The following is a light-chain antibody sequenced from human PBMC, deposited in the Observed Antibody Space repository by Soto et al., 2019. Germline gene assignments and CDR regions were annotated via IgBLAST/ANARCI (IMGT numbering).Light chain of an antibody. J-gene: IGLJ3*02. V-gene: IGLV1-47*01. Sequence: QSVLTQPPSASGTPGQRVTISCSGSSSNIGSNYVYWYQQLPGTAPKLLIYRNNQRPSGVPDRFSGSKSGTSASLAISGLXXXXXXXXXXAAWDDSLSGWVFGGGTKLTVL. CDR1: SSNIGSNY. CDR3: AAWDDSLSGWV. CDR2: RNN.